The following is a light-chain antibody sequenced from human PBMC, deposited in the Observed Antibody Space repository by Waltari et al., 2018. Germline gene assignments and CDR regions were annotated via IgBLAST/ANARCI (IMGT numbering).Light chain of an antibody. CDR1: TSDVGGYDF. Sequence: QPALTQPASVSGSPGQSITISCTGTTSDVGGYDFVSWYQQHPGKAPKLIISDVSGRPSGVSPRFSASKSGITASLTISGLQPEDEATYFCSSFTLTNTWVFGGGTNLTVL. CDR2: DVS. CDR3: SSFTLTNTWV. V-gene: IGLV2-14*03. J-gene: IGLJ3*02.